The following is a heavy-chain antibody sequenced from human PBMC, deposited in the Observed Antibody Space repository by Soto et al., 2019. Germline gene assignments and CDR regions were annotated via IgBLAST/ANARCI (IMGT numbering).Heavy chain of an antibody. V-gene: IGHV1-2*02. CDR2: LKSDNGGT. Sequence: QVQLVQSGAQVKPPGASVKVSYKASGYTFTGHYMHWVRQVSGKRLEHLGWLKSDNGGTYYAPKFQGRVTFTRDTSTTTAYMELSGLQSDDTAVYFCARDLCPLGSGSACPLYGLDIWGQGTTVVVS. D-gene: IGHD3-10*01. CDR3: ARDLCPLGSGSACPLYGLDI. J-gene: IGHJ6*02. CDR1: GYTFTGHY.